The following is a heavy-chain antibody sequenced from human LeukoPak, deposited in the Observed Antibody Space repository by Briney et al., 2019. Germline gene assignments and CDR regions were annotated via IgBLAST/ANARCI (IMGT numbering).Heavy chain of an antibody. J-gene: IGHJ3*02. CDR3: ASPRARWLAAEHDAFDI. V-gene: IGHV1-69*05. Sequence: GASVKVSCKASGGTFSSYAISWVRQAPGQGLEWMGGIIPIFGTANYAQKFQGRVTITTDESTSTAYMELSSLRSEDTAVYYCASPRARWLAAEHDAFDIWGQGTMVTVSS. D-gene: IGHD2-15*01. CDR1: GGTFSSYA. CDR2: IIPIFGTA.